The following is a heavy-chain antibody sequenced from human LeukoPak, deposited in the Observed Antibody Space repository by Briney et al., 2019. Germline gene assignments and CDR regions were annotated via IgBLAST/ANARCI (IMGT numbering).Heavy chain of an antibody. CDR2: ISGSGDST. CDR1: GFTFSSYA. Sequence: GGSLRLSCTASGFTFSSYAMSWVRQPPGKGLEWVSGISGSGDSTYYVDSVKGRFTISRDNSKNTLYLQMNSLRAEDTAVYYCAKDALISFRGAWSQSDSWGQGTLVTVSS. J-gene: IGHJ4*02. CDR3: AKDALISFRGAWSQSDS. D-gene: IGHD3-16*02. V-gene: IGHV3-23*01.